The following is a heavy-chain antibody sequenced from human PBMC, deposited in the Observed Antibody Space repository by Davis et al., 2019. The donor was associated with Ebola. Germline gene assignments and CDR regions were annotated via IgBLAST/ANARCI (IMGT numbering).Heavy chain of an antibody. Sequence: AASVKVSCKASGYTFTSYGISWVRQAPGQGLEWMGWISAYNGNTNYAQKLQGRVTMTTDTSTSTAYMELSSLRSEDTAVYYCARGRSGDGYKDWGQGTLVTVSS. CDR1: GYTFTSYG. CDR2: ISAYNGNT. V-gene: IGHV1-18*01. J-gene: IGHJ4*02. CDR3: ARGRSGDGYKD. D-gene: IGHD5-24*01.